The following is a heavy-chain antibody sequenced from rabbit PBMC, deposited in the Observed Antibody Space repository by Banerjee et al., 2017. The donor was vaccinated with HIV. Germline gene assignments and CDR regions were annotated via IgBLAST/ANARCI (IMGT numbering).Heavy chain of an antibody. J-gene: IGHJ4*01. CDR3: ARDLAGVIGWNFGL. CDR1: GFTISTNA. Sequence: QEQLEESGGDLVKPEGSLTLTCTASGFTISTNAMCWVRQAPGKGPEWIGCIDGGSTGKTYYASWAKGRFTISKTSSTTVTLQMTSLTAADTATYFCARDLAGVIGWNFGLWGPGTLVTV. V-gene: IGHV1S45*01. CDR2: IDGGSTGKT. D-gene: IGHD4-1*01.